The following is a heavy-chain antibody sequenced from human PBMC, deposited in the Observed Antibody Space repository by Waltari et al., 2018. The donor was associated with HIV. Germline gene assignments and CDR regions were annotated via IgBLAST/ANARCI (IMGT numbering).Heavy chain of an antibody. CDR3: AGRRAYYYDSSGYYPN. J-gene: IGHJ4*02. CDR1: GGSISSYY. D-gene: IGHD3-22*01. Sequence: QVQLQESGPGLVKPSETLSLTCTVSGGSISSYYWSWIRQPAGKGLEWIGRIYTSGSTNYNPSLKSRVTMSVDTSKNQFSLKLSSVTAADTAVYYCAGRRAYYYDSSGYYPNWGQGTLVTVSS. CDR2: IYTSGST. V-gene: IGHV4-4*07.